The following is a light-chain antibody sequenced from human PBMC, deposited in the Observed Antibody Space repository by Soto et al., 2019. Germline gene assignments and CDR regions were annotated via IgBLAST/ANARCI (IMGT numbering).Light chain of an antibody. Sequence: EIVLTQSPATLSLSPGERATLSCRASQSVSSYLAWYQQKPGQAPRLLIYGASNRATGIPDRFSGSGSGTDFTLTISRLEREDFAVYYCQQYGSSGTFGQGTKVDIK. CDR1: QSVSSY. J-gene: IGKJ1*01. V-gene: IGKV3-20*01. CDR3: QQYGSSGT. CDR2: GAS.